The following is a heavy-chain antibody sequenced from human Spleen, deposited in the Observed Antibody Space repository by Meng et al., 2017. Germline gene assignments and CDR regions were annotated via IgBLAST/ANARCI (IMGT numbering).Heavy chain of an antibody. CDR1: GYTFTDYY. V-gene: IGHV1-2*06. J-gene: IGHJ4*02. D-gene: IGHD6-25*01. CDR2: INPKSGDT. CDR3: ARDEDISAAGKLFGDY. Sequence: ASVKVSCKASGYTFTDYYIHWVRQAPEQGLEWMGRINPKSGDTHYAQKFQARVTMTGDTSISTAYMELSGLRSDDTAMYYCARDEDISAAGKLFGDYWGQGTLVTVSS.